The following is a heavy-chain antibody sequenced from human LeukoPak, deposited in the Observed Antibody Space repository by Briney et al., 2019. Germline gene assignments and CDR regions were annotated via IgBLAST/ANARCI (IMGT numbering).Heavy chain of an antibody. CDR1: GFTFSSYA. V-gene: IGHV3-30*04. J-gene: IGHJ4*02. Sequence: GGSLRLPCAASGFTFSSYAMHWVRQAPGKGLEWVAVISYDGSNKYYADSVKGRFTISRDNSKNTLYLQMNSLRAEDTAVYYCARDLGPVATAGTEFDYWGQGTLVTVSS. D-gene: IGHD6-13*01. CDR2: ISYDGSNK. CDR3: ARDLGPVATAGTEFDY.